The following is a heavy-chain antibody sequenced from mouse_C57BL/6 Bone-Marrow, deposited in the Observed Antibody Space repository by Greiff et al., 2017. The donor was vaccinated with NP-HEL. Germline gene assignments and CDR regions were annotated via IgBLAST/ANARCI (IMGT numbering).Heavy chain of an antibody. Sequence: VMLVESGPGLVAPSQSLSITCTVSGFSLTSYAISWVRQPPGKGLEWLGVIWPGGGTNYNSALKSSLSISKDNSKSQVFLKMNSLQTDDTARYYCARNLRDGPAWFAYWGQGTLVTVSA. V-gene: IGHV2-9-1*01. J-gene: IGHJ3*01. CDR3: ARNLRDGPAWFAY. D-gene: IGHD2-3*01. CDR1: GFSLTSYA. CDR2: IWPGGGT.